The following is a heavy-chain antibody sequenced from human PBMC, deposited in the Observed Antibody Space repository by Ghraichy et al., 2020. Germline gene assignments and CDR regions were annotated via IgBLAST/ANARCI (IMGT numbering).Heavy chain of an antibody. V-gene: IGHV3-7*01. Sequence: GGSLRLSCAASGFTFSSYWMSWVRQAPGKGPEWVANIKEDGSEKYYVDSVKGRFTISRDNDKNSLYLQMSSLRADDTAVYYCARGAFWAFDYWGQGTLVTVSS. J-gene: IGHJ4*02. CDR2: IKEDGSEK. CDR3: ARGAFWAFDY. CDR1: GFTFSSYW. D-gene: IGHD7-27*01.